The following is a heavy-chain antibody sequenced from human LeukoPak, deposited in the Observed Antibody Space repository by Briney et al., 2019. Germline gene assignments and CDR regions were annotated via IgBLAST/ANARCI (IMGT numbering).Heavy chain of an antibody. CDR2: IYPGDSDT. CDR1: GYSLTSYW. D-gene: IGHD3-22*01. J-gene: IGHJ4*02. Sequence: GESLKISCKVSGYSLTSYWTGWVRQMPGKGLEWMGFIYPGDSDTRYSPSFQGQVTISADKSISTAYLQWSSLKASDTAMYYCARQNYYDSSGYAPDYWGQGTLVTVSS. V-gene: IGHV5-51*01. CDR3: ARQNYYDSSGYAPDY.